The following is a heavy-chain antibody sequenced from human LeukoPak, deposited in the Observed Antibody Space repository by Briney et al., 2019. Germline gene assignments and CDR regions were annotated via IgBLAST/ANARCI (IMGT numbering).Heavy chain of an antibody. J-gene: IGHJ4*02. CDR2: IYNTVDV. CDR3: ARSRYYDSTGYNPTYYFDS. D-gene: IGHD3-22*01. CDR1: GGSIIGSY. V-gene: IGHV4-59*01. Sequence: SETLSLTCTVSGGSIIGSYWTWIRQSPGKSLEYIGYIYNTVDVNYSPSLKSRVTISIDMSGNQFSLKLNSVTAADTALYYCARSRYYDSTGYNPTYYFDSWGQGALVTVSS.